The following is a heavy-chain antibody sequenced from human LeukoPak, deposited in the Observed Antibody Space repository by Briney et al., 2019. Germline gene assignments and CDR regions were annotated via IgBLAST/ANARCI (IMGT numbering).Heavy chain of an antibody. Sequence: ASETLSLTCTVSGGSISSGGYYWSWIRQHPGKGLEWIGYIYYSGSTYYNPSLKSRVTISVDTSKNQFSLKLSSVTAADTAVYYCARDQDSVRGVDELGDYWGQGTLVTVSS. CDR2: IYYSGST. D-gene: IGHD3-10*01. V-gene: IGHV4-31*03. CDR3: ARDQDSVRGVDELGDY. CDR1: GGSISSGGYY. J-gene: IGHJ4*02.